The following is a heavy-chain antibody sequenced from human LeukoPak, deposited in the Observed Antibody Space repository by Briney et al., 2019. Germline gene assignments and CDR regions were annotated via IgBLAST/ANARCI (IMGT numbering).Heavy chain of an antibody. D-gene: IGHD2-2*01. CDR1: GGSISSYY. CDR3: VGYCSSTSCYANNIFDY. J-gene: IGHJ4*02. V-gene: IGHV4-59*08. CDR2: IYYSGST. Sequence: SETLSLTCTVSGGSISSYYWNWIRQPPGKGLEWIGYIYYSGSTNYNPSLKSRVTISVDTSKNQFSLKLSSVTAADTAVYYCVGYCSSTSCYANNIFDYWGQGTLVTVSS.